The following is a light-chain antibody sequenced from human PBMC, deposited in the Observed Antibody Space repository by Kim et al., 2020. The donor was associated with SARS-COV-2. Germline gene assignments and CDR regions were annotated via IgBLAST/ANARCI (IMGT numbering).Light chain of an antibody. V-gene: IGLV3-19*01. CDR2: GKN. J-gene: IGLJ2*01. CDR1: SLRSYY. Sequence: SSELTQDPAVSVALGQTVRITCQGDSLRSYYASWYQQKPGQAPVLVICGKNNRASGIPDRFSGSSSGNTASLTITGAQAEDEADYYCNSRDSSGNHVVFGGGTQLTVL. CDR3: NSRDSSGNHVV.